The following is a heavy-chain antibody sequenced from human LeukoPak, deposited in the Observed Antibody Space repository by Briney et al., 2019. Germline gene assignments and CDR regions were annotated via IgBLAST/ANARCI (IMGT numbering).Heavy chain of an antibody. CDR3: ARGNGGIVAQGFDP. D-gene: IGHD3-16*02. Sequence: GGSLRLSCAASGFTFTNYAMSWVRQAPGKGLEWVSSISGSINTYYSDSVKGRFTISRDNSKNTLFLQMNSLRAEDTALYYCARGNGGIVAQGFDPWGQGTLVTVSP. V-gene: IGHV3-23*01. CDR1: GFTFTNYA. J-gene: IGHJ5*02. CDR2: ISGSINT.